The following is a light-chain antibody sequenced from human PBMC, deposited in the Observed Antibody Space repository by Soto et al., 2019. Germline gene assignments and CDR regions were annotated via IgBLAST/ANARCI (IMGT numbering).Light chain of an antibody. CDR1: QSISGW. J-gene: IGKJ2*01. V-gene: IGKV1-5*01. CDR3: QQYNSYPYT. Sequence: DIRMTQSPSTLSASVGDRVTITCRASQSISGWLAWYQQRPGKAPKVLISDVSNLESGVPSRLSGSGSGTEFTLTISSLQPDDFATYYCQQYNSYPYTFGQGSSLEIK. CDR2: DVS.